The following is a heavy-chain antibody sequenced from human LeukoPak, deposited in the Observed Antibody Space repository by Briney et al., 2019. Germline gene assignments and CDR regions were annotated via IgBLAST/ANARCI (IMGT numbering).Heavy chain of an antibody. J-gene: IGHJ5*02. Sequence: ASVKVSCKASGYTFTDYYINWVRQAPGQGLEWIGWINPNSGDTNYAQKFQDRVTMTRDTSISTAYIELNFLRSDDTAVFYCARGDFYGSPKVVAAWGQGTLVTVSS. CDR3: ARGDFYGSPKVVAA. D-gene: IGHD3-10*01. CDR2: INPNSGDT. V-gene: IGHV1-2*02. CDR1: GYTFTDYY.